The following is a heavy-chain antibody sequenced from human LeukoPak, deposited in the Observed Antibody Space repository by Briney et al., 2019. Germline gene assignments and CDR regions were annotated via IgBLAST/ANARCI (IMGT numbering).Heavy chain of an antibody. D-gene: IGHD5-18*01. CDR1: GFTFSSYA. J-gene: IGHJ4*02. CDR2: ISGSGGST. Sequence: GGFLRLSCAASGFTFSSYAMSWVRQAPGKGLEWVSAISGSGGSTHYADSVKGRFTISRDNSKNTLYLQMNNLRDGDTAVCYCAKAGAAMAFDYWGQGTLVTVSS. V-gene: IGHV3-23*01. CDR3: AKAGAAMAFDY.